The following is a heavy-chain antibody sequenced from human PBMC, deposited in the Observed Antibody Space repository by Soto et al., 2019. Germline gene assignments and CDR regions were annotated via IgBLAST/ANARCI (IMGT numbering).Heavy chain of an antibody. V-gene: IGHV4-39*01. J-gene: IGHJ4*02. CDR3: ARDVRGEYDY. Sequence: SCKASGGTFSSYAISWVRQAPGQGLEWIGSIYYSGSTYYNPSLKSRVTIFVDTSKNQFSLKLSSVTAADTAVYYCARDVRGEYDYWGQGTLVTVSS. D-gene: IGHD3-10*02. CDR1: GGTFSSYAIS. CDR2: IYYSGST.